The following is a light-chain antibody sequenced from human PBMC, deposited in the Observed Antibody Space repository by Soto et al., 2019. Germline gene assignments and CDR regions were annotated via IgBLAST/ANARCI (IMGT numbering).Light chain of an antibody. V-gene: IGLV2-14*01. CDR3: SSYTSSSTLYV. CDR1: SSDVGGYKY. Sequence: QSALTQPASVSGSPGQSITISCTGTSSDVGGYKYVSWYQQHPGKAPKRMIYDVSNRPSGVSNRFSGSKSGNTASLTISGLQAEDEADYYCSSYTSSSTLYVFGTGTKLTVL. J-gene: IGLJ1*01. CDR2: DVS.